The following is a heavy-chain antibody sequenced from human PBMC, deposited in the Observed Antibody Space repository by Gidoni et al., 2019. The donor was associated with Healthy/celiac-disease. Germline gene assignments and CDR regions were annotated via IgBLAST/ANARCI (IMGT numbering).Heavy chain of an antibody. Sequence: EVQLVESGGGLVQPGRSLRLSCAASGFPSDDYAMHWGRQAPGKGLEWVSGISWNSGSIGYADSVKGRFTISRDNAKNSLYLQMNSLRAEDTALYYCAKDIGYDFWSGYYYYGMDVWGQGTTVTVSS. J-gene: IGHJ6*02. V-gene: IGHV3-9*02. CDR2: ISWNSGSI. CDR1: GFPSDDYA. CDR3: AKDIGYDFWSGYYYYGMDV. D-gene: IGHD3-3*01.